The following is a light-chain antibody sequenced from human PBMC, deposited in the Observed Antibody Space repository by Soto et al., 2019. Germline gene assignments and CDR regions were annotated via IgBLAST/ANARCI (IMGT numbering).Light chain of an antibody. CDR2: DVS. J-gene: IGLJ1*01. V-gene: IGLV2-14*01. CDR1: SSDVGGYNY. Sequence: QSALTQPASVSGSPGHSITIFCTGTSSDVGGYNYVSWYQQHPGKAPKFMIYDVSNRPSGVSNRFSGSKSGNTASLTISGLQAEDEADYYCCSYTTSNTRQIVFGTGTKVTVL. CDR3: CSYTTSNTRQIV.